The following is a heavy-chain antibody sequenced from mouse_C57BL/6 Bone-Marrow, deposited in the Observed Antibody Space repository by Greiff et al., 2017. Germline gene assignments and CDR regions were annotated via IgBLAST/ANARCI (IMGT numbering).Heavy chain of an antibody. CDR2: IYPRDGST. V-gene: IGHV1-85*01. CDR3: EGLALDDSSGDWYFDV. J-gene: IGHJ1*03. D-gene: IGHD1-1*01. Sequence: VQLQQSGPELVKPGASVKLSCKASGYTFTSYDINWVKQRPGQGLEWIGWIYPRDGSTKYNAKFKGKATLTVDTSCSTAYMELHSLTSEDSAVYFCEGLALDDSSGDWYFDVWGTGTTVTVSS. CDR1: GYTFTSYD.